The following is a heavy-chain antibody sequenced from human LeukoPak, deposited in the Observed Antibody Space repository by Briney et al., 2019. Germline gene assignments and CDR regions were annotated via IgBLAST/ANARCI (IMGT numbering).Heavy chain of an antibody. CDR2: IHPSTGNP. CDR1: GYSFSNYA. CDR3: ARAFQSLGGLSLPDY. J-gene: IGHJ4*02. D-gene: IGHD3-16*02. Sequence: ASVKVSCKASGYSFSNYALNWVRQAPGQGLEWMGWIHPSTGNPAYAQGFAGRFVFSLDTSVSTTYLQISSLKTEDTAIYFCARAFQSLGGLSLPDYWGQGTLVTVSS. V-gene: IGHV7-4-1*02.